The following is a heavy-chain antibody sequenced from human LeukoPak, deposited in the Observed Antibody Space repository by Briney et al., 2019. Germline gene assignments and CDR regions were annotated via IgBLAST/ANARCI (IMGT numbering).Heavy chain of an antibody. V-gene: IGHV3-64D*09. D-gene: IGHD1-14*01. CDR3: EKDGADHGEYGWFDP. J-gene: IGHJ5*02. CDR2: IGSNGITT. Sequence: GGSLRLSCSASGFTFSNFAMHWVRQAPGKGLEHISVIGSNGITTHFADSVKGRFTISRDNSKNTLYLQMTSLRPEDTAVYYCEKDGADHGEYGWFDPWGQGTRVTVSS. CDR1: GFTFSNFA.